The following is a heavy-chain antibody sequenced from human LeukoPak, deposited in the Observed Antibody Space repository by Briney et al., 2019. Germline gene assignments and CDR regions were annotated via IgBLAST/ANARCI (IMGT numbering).Heavy chain of an antibody. V-gene: IGHV1-3*01. Sequence: KFQGRVTITRDTSASTAYMELSSLRSEDTAVYYCATSWYGWFDPWGQGTRVTVSS. CDR3: ATSWYGWFDP. J-gene: IGHJ5*02. D-gene: IGHD6-13*01.